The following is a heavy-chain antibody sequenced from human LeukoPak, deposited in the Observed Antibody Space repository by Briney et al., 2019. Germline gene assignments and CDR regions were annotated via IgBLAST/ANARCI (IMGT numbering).Heavy chain of an antibody. CDR1: GFTFSSYG. Sequence: PGGSLRLSCAASGFTFSSYGMHWVRQAPGKGLEWVAFIRYDGSNKYYADSVKGRFTISRDNSKNTLYLQMNSLRAEDTAVYYCARDLYGSGSNTYYFDYWGQGTLVTVSS. CDR3: ARDLYGSGSNTYYFDY. V-gene: IGHV3-30*02. CDR2: IRYDGSNK. D-gene: IGHD3-10*01. J-gene: IGHJ4*02.